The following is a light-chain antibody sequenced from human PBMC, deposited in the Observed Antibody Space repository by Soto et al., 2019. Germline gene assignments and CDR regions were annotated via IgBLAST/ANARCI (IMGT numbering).Light chain of an antibody. CDR3: QQSQSFPLT. V-gene: IGKV1-39*01. Sequence: DIQMTQSPSSLSASVGDRVTITCRASQSINSYLNWYQQKPGKAPKLLIYAASSFQSGVSSRFSGSGSVTDFTLTISSLQPEDFATYYCQQSQSFPLTFGGGTKVEIK. CDR2: AAS. CDR1: QSINSY. J-gene: IGKJ4*01.